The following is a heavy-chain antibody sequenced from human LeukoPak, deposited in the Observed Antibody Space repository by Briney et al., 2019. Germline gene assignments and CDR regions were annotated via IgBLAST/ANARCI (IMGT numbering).Heavy chain of an antibody. Sequence: GGSLRLSCAASGFTFSDAWMSWVRQAPGKGLEWVGRIKSKTDGGTTDYAAPVKGRFTISRDDSKNTLYLQMNSLKTEDTAVYYCTTRSVREKDNAFDIWGQGTMVTVSS. CDR3: TTRSVREKDNAFDI. D-gene: IGHD3-10*01. CDR2: IKSKTDGGTT. J-gene: IGHJ3*02. CDR1: GFTFSDAW. V-gene: IGHV3-15*01.